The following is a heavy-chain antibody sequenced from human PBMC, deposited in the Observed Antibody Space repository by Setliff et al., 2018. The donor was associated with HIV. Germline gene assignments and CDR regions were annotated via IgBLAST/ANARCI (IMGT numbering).Heavy chain of an antibody. J-gene: IGHJ4*02. V-gene: IGHV1-2*02. D-gene: IGHD6-25*01. Sequence: ASVKVSCKASGYPFTSYGLCWVRQAPGQGPEWMGWIIPKSGETSYAEKFRGRVTMTRDTSLSTAYMELSWLTSDDTAVYYCAREKRSSTWLYSSGGTVDYWGLGTLVTISS. CDR1: GYPFTSYG. CDR2: IIPKSGET. CDR3: AREKRSSTWLYSSGGTVDY.